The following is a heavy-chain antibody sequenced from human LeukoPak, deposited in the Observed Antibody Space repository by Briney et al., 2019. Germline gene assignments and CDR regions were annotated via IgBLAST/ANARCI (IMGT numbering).Heavy chain of an antibody. D-gene: IGHD3-22*01. Sequence: SETLSLICTVSGDPISTYYWTWIRQPAGKGLEWIGRVHSSGNTHYNPSLKSRVTMSVDTSKNQFSLKLNSVTAADTAVYFCARCDDSRGYQLDYWGQGTLVTVSS. V-gene: IGHV4-4*07. CDR2: VHSSGNT. CDR3: ARCDDSRGYQLDY. CDR1: GDPISTYY. J-gene: IGHJ4*02.